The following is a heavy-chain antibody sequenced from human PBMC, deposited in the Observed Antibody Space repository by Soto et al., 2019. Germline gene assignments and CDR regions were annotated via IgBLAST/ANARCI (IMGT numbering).Heavy chain of an antibody. V-gene: IGHV4-59*01. CDR1: GGSISSYY. Sequence: SETLSLTCTVSGGSISSYYWSWIRQPPGKGLEWIGYIYYSGSTNYNPSLKSRVTISVDTSKNQFSLKLSSVTAADTAVYYCARGRVYYYDTLDPWGQGTLVTVSS. CDR2: IYYSGST. D-gene: IGHD3-22*01. J-gene: IGHJ5*02. CDR3: ARGRVYYYDTLDP.